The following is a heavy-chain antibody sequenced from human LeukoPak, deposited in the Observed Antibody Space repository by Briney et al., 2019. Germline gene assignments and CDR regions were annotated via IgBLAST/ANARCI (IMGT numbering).Heavy chain of an antibody. J-gene: IGHJ5*02. Sequence: ASVKVSCKVSGYTLTELSMHWVRQAPGKGLEWMGGFDPEDGETIYAQKFQGRVTMTEDTSTDTAYMELSSLRSEDTAVYYCVTWKPVISSWYNWFDPWGQGTLVTVSS. CDR1: GYTLTELS. D-gene: IGHD6-13*01. CDR3: VTWKPVISSWYNWFDP. V-gene: IGHV1-24*01. CDR2: FDPEDGET.